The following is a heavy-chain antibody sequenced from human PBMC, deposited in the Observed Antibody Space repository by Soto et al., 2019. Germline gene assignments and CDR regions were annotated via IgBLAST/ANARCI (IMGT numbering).Heavy chain of an antibody. CDR3: ARGSPIAAAGYYYYYGMDV. CDR2: INHSGST. CDR1: GGSFSGYY. Sequence: PSETLSLTCAVYGGSFSGYYWTWIRQPPGTGLEWIGEINHSGSTNYNPSLKSRVTISVDTSKNQFSLKLSSVTAADTAVYYCARGSPIAAAGYYYYYGMDVWGQGTTVTVSS. D-gene: IGHD6-13*01. J-gene: IGHJ6*02. V-gene: IGHV4-34*01.